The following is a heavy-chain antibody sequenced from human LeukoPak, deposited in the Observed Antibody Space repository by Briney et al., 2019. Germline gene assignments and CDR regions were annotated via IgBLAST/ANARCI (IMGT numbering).Heavy chain of an antibody. V-gene: IGHV4-61*02. CDR3: AREELRYFDWLLNWFDP. CDR2: IYTTGST. CDR1: GGSISSGSYY. J-gene: IGHJ5*02. D-gene: IGHD3-9*01. Sequence: PSETLSLTCTVSGGSISSGSYYWSWIRQPAGKGLEWIGRIYTTGSTNYNPSLKSRVTISVDTSKNQFSLNLSSVTAADTAVYYCAREELRYFDWLLNWFDPWGQGTLVTVSS.